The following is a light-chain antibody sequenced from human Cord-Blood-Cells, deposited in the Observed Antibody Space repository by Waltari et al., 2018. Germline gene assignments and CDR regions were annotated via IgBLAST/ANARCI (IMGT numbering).Light chain of an antibody. CDR3: SSYAGSNNRV. CDR2: EVS. Sequence: QSALTQPPSASGSPGQPVTISCTGTSSHVGGYNYVSWYQQHPGKAPKLMIYEVSKRPSGVPDRFSGSKSGNTASLTVSGLQAEDEADYYCSSYAGSNNRVFGGGTKLTVL. CDR1: SSHVGGYNY. V-gene: IGLV2-8*01. J-gene: IGLJ3*02.